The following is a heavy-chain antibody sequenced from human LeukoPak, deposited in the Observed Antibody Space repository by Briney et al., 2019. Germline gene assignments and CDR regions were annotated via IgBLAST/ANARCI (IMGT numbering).Heavy chain of an antibody. D-gene: IGHD6-13*01. V-gene: IGHV3-9*01. CDR1: GFTFDDYA. J-gene: IGHJ4*02. Sequence: PGGSLRLSCAASGFTFDDYAMHWVRQAPGKGLEWVSGISWNSGSIGYADSVKGRFTISRDNAKNSLYLQMNSLRAEDTALYYCAEDLYSSTQYYFDYWGQGTLVTVSS. CDR3: AEDLYSSTQYYFDY. CDR2: ISWNSGSI.